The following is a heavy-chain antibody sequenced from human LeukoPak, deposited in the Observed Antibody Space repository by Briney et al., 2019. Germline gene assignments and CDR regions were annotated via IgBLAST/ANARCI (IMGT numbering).Heavy chain of an antibody. CDR1: GFTFDTYD. D-gene: IGHD6-19*01. V-gene: IGHV3-23*01. Sequence: GGSLRLSCAASGFTFDTYDVSWVRQAPGKGLEWVSTITAGGRGATYYADSVKGRFTMSRHRSTNTVSLQMNRLRVGDTGVYYCAKRYSSGRYVDYWGQGILVTVSS. CDR3: AKRYSSGRYVDY. J-gene: IGHJ4*02. CDR2: ITAGGRGAT.